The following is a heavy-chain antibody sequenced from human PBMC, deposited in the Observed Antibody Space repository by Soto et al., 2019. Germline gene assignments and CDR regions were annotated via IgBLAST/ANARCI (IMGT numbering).Heavy chain of an antibody. V-gene: IGHV3-11*06. Sequence: GGSLRLSCPTSGFPFSDYYMSWIRQAPGKGLEWLSHISPKSTYRNYADSVKGRFAISRDNTKSSLFPQMNSLGVEDTAVYYCVRGGGGGLFEHWGQGVLVTVSS. CDR2: ISPKSTYR. CDR1: GFPFSDYY. D-gene: IGHD2-21*01. CDR3: VRGGGGGLFEH. J-gene: IGHJ4*02.